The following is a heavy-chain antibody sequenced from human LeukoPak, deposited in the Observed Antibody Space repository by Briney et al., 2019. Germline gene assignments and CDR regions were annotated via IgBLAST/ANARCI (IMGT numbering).Heavy chain of an antibody. CDR2: ISAYNGNT. D-gene: IGHD3-3*01. J-gene: IGHJ5*02. CDR1: GYTFTSCG. Sequence: ASVKVSCKTSGYTFTSCGISWVRQAPGQGLEWMGWISAYNGNTNYAQKLQGRVTMTTDTSTSTAYMELRSLRSDDTAVYYCARDHPVLRFLESPWGQGTLVTVSS. CDR3: ARDHPVLRFLESP. V-gene: IGHV1-18*01.